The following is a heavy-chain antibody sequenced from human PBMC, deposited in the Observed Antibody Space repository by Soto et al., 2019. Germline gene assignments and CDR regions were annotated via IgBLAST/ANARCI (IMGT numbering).Heavy chain of an antibody. Sequence: QVQLVESGGGVVQPGRSLRLSCAASGFTFSSYGMHWVRQAPGKGLEWVAVISYDGSNKYYADSVKGRFTISRDNSKNTLYLQMNSLRAEDTAVYYCAKDQASYSGWSGRFDPCGQGTLVTVSS. CDR2: ISYDGSNK. CDR1: GFTFSSYG. J-gene: IGHJ5*02. CDR3: AKDQASYSGWSGRFDP. V-gene: IGHV3-30*18. D-gene: IGHD6-19*01.